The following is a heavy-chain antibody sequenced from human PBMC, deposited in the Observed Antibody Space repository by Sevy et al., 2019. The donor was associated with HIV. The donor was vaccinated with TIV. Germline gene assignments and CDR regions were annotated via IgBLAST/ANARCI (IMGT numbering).Heavy chain of an antibody. CDR2: ISYDGSKK. CDR1: GFTFSSYA. V-gene: IGHV3-30*09. Sequence: GGSLRLSCAASGFTFSSYALLWVRQAPGKGLEWVSLISYDGSKKYYSDSVKGRFAISRDESKTTLFLQMNSLRSEATAIYYCARVGVSYCTDDCYHRFDYWGRGTLVTVSS. CDR3: ARVGVSYCTDDCYHRFDY. D-gene: IGHD2-21*02. J-gene: IGHJ4*02.